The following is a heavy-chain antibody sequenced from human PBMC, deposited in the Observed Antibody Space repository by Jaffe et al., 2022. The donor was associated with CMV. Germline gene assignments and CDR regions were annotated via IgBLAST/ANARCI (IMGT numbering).Heavy chain of an antibody. D-gene: IGHD3-9*01. CDR2: ISSSGSTI. J-gene: IGHJ4*02. V-gene: IGHV3-48*03. CDR3: ARDQRRGDILTGYRYYFDY. CDR1: GFTFSSYE. Sequence: EVQLVESGGGLVQPGGSLRLSCAASGFTFSSYEMNWVRQAPGKGLEWVSYISSSGSTIYYADSVKGRFTISRDNAKNSLYLQMNSLRAEDTAVYYCARDQRRGDILTGYRYYFDYWGQGTLVTVSS.